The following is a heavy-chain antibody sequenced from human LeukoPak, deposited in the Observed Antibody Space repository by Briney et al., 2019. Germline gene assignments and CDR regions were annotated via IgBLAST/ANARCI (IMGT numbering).Heavy chain of an antibody. J-gene: IGHJ4*02. CDR1: GFTFSDYY. V-gene: IGHV3-11*01. D-gene: IGHD2-2*01. CDR3: AREDRYCTSTSCYGSNY. CDR2: ISFSGSTI. Sequence: PGGSLRLSCAASGFTFSDYYMSWIRQAPGEGLEWVSSISFSGSTIYYADSVKGRFTISRDNAKNSLYLQMNSLRAEDTAVYYCAREDRYCTSTSCYGSNYWGQGTLVTVSS.